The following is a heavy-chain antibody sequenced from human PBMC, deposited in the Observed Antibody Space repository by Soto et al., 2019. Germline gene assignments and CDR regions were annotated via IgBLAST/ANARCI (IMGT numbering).Heavy chain of an antibody. CDR2: IVVGSGNT. CDR3: AADGRLVIYWGRYYYYGMDV. D-gene: IGHD7-27*01. V-gene: IGHV1-58*01. Sequence: QMQLVQSGPEVKKPGTSVKVSCKASGFTFTSSAVQWVRQARGQRLEWIGWIVVGSGNTNYAQKFLERVIVTRDMSTSSVYMELSNLSSEVRAVYFCAADGRLVIYWGRYYYYGMDVWGQGTTVTVSS. J-gene: IGHJ6*02. CDR1: GFTFTSSA.